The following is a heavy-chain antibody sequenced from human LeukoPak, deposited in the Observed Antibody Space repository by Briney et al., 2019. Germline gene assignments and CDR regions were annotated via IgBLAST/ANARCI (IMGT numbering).Heavy chain of an antibody. D-gene: IGHD5-24*01. J-gene: IGHJ3*02. Sequence: GASVKVSCKTSGYSFTNYNLHWVRQAPGQGLEWMGIIGGSTNYAQKFQGRVTMTRDTSTSTVYMELSSLRSEDTAVYYCARVRDGYNDAYDIWGQGTMVTVHS. CDR2: IGGST. CDR1: GYSFTNYN. CDR3: ARVRDGYNDAYDI. V-gene: IGHV1-46*01.